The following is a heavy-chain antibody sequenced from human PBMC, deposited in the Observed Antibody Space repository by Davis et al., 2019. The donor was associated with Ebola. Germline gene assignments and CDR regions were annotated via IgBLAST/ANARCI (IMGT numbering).Heavy chain of an antibody. CDR3: ARDPRYCSGGSCFYMDV. J-gene: IGHJ6*02. Sequence: GESLKISCAASGFTFSSYAMHWVRQAPGKGLEWVAVISYDGSNKYYADSVKGRFTISRDNSKNTLYLQMNSLRAEDTAVYYCARDPRYCSGGSCFYMDVWGQGTTVTVSS. D-gene: IGHD2-15*01. V-gene: IGHV3-30-3*01. CDR2: ISYDGSNK. CDR1: GFTFSSYA.